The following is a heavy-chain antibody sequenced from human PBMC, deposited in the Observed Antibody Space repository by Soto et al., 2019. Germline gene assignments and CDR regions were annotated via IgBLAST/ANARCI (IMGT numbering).Heavy chain of an antibody. Sequence: GGSLRLSCAASGFTVSNSYMSWVRQAPGKGLEWISLIYSGGSAYYADSVQGRFTLSRHNSKNTIYLQMNSLRPEDTAVYYCARDAGRGYDYSHLDALDIWGQGTMVTVSS. CDR2: IYSGGSA. D-gene: IGHD4-4*01. J-gene: IGHJ3*02. CDR1: GFTVSNSY. CDR3: ARDAGRGYDYSHLDALDI. V-gene: IGHV3-53*04.